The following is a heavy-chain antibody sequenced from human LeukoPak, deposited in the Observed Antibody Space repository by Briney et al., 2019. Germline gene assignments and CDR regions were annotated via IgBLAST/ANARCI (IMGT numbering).Heavy chain of an antibody. J-gene: IGHJ5*02. Sequence: SVKVSCKASGGTFSSYAISWVRQTPGQGLEWMGRIIPILGIANYAQKFQGRVTITADKSTSTAYMELSSLRSEDTAVYYCARADRFDPWGQGTLVTVSS. V-gene: IGHV1-69*04. CDR3: ARADRFDP. CDR1: GGTFSSYA. CDR2: IIPILGIA.